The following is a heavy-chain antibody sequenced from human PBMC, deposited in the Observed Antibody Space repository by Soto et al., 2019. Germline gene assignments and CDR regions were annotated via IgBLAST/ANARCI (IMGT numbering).Heavy chain of an antibody. V-gene: IGHV4-61*01. J-gene: IGHJ4*02. D-gene: IGHD5-18*01. CDR3: ASQRGYSYGSPGDFDY. Sequence: QVQLQESGPGLVKPSETLSLTCTVSGGSVSSGSYYWSWIRQPPGKGLEWIGYIYYSGSTNYNPSLKSRVTISVDTSKNQFSLKLSSVTAADTAVYYCASQRGYSYGSPGDFDYWGQGTLVTVSS. CDR1: GGSVSSGSYY. CDR2: IYYSGST.